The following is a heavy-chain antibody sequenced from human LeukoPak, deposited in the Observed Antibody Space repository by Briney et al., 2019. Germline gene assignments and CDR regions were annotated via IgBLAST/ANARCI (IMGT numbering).Heavy chain of an antibody. V-gene: IGHV4-4*07. D-gene: IGHD2-2*01. J-gene: IGHJ6*03. CDR1: GGSISSYY. Sequence: SETLSLTFTVSGGSISSYYWSWIRQPVGKGLEWIGRIYTSGSTNYNPSLKSRVTMSVDTSKNQFSLKLSSVTAADTAVYYCARGHIVVVPAAMNYYYYYMDVWGKGTTVTVSS. CDR3: ARGHIVVVPAAMNYYYYYMDV. CDR2: IYTSGST.